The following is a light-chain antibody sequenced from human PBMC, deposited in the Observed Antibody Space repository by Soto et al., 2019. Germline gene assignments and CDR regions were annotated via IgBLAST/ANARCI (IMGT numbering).Light chain of an antibody. J-gene: IGLJ1*01. V-gene: IGLV2-14*01. CDR1: SSDVGAYNY. CDR2: ELT. CDR3: KSYAGSNTYV. Sequence: QCELNRPAYVSVSPGQAITISYTGTSSDVGAYNYVSWYQHHPGKVSKLLIYELTNRPSGVSDRFSGSKSGNTASLTISGLQAADEADYFCKSYAGSNTYVFGSGTKV.